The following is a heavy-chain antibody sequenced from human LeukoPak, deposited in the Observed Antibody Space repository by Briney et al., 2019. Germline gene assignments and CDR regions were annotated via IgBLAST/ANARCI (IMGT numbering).Heavy chain of an antibody. J-gene: IGHJ4*02. V-gene: IGHV3-23*01. CDR2: IIGSGSST. CDR3: AKDRAQQLVLDF. CDR1: GFTFSSYG. Sequence: GGSLRLSCAASGFTFSSYGMNWVRQAPGKGLEWVSAIIGSGSSTYYADSVKGRFTISRDNSKNTLFLQMNSLRAEDTAVYYCAKDRAQQLVLDFWGQGTLVTVSS. D-gene: IGHD6-13*01.